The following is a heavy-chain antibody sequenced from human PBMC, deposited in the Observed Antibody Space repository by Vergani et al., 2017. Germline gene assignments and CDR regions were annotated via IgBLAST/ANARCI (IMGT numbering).Heavy chain of an antibody. CDR3: ASSMGGPAYYYYGMDV. Sequence: QVQLQESGPGLVKPSQTLSLTCTVSGGSISSGSYYWSWIRQPAGKGLEWIGRIYTSGSTNYNPSLKSRVTISVDTSKNQFSLKLSSVTAADTAVYYCASSMGGPAYYYYGMDVWGQGTTVTVSS. D-gene: IGHD2/OR15-2a*01. J-gene: IGHJ6*02. CDR2: IYTSGST. CDR1: GGSISSGSYY. V-gene: IGHV4-61*02.